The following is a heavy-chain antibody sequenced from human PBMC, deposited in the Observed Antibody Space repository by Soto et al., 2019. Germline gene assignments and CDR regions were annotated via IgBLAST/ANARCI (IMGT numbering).Heavy chain of an antibody. Sequence: PGGSLRLSCAASGFTFSSYGMHWVRQAPGKGLEWVAVIWYDGSNEYYAESVKGRFTISRDNSKNTLYLQMNSLRAEDTAVYYCARDSHVGSGWQLTANYWGQGTLVTVSS. CDR2: IWYDGSNE. V-gene: IGHV3-33*01. J-gene: IGHJ4*02. D-gene: IGHD6-19*01. CDR3: ARDSHVGSGWQLTANY. CDR1: GFTFSSYG.